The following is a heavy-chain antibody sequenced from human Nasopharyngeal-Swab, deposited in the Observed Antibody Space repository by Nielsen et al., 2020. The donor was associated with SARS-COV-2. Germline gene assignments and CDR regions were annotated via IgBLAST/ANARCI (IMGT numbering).Heavy chain of an antibody. CDR1: GFSFSHYH. CDR3: ARGRDSFNL. J-gene: IGHJ3*01. V-gene: IGHV3-72*01. Sequence: LKIYCAASGFSFSHYHMDWVRQAPGKGLEWVGRNRSKANSHTTEYAASVKGRFIVSSDDSTNSLALQMKSLETDDTAVYYCARGRDSFNLWVQWILVTVSS. CDR2: NRSKANSHTT.